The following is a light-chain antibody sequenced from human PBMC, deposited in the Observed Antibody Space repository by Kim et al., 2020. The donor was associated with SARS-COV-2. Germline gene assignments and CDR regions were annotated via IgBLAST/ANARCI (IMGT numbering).Light chain of an antibody. CDR2: DAS. V-gene: IGKV1-6*01. J-gene: IGKJ1*01. CDR3: LQDYNYPWT. CDR1: QDITND. Sequence: AIQMTQSPSSLSASVGDRVTITCRASQDITNDLGWYQQRPGEAPKFLIYDASTLQGGVPSRFSGSGYGTDFTLIISSLQPEDFATYYCLQDYNYPWTFGQGTQVDIK.